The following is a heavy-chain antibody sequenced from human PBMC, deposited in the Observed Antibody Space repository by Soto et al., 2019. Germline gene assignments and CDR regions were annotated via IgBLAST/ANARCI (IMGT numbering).Heavy chain of an antibody. CDR2: ISGSGGST. CDR1: GFTFSSYA. D-gene: IGHD2-21*01. CDR3: AEAARIHYYYYGMDV. Sequence: GGSLRLSCAASGFTFSSYAMTWVRQAPGKGLEWVSAISGSGGSTHYADSVKGRFTISRDNSKNTLYLQMNSLRAEDTAVYYCAEAARIHYYYYGMDVWGQGTTVTVSS. J-gene: IGHJ6*02. V-gene: IGHV3-23*01.